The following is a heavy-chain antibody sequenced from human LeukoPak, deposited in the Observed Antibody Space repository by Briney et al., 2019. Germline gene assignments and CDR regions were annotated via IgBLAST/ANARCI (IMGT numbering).Heavy chain of an antibody. D-gene: IGHD3-22*01. CDR2: IYTSGST. CDR3: ARVGSGYNYAFDY. Sequence: SETLSLTCSVSGGSISSYYWSWIRQPAGKGLEWIGRIYTSGSTNYNPSLRSRVTMSVDTSKNQFSLKLTSVTAADTAVYYCARVGSGYNYAFDYWGQGTLVTVSS. V-gene: IGHV4-4*07. CDR1: GGSISSYY. J-gene: IGHJ4*02.